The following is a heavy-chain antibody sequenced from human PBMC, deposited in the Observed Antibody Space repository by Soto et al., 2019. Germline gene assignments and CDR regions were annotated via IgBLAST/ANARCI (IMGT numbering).Heavy chain of an antibody. CDR3: ASSQEMYRSASVDY. Sequence: SETLSLTCAVYGGSFSGYYWSWIRQPPGKGLEWIGEINHSGSTNYNPSLKSRVTISVDTSKNQFSLKLSSVTAADTAVYYCASSQEMYRSASVDYWGQGTLVTVSS. CDR1: GGSFSGYY. D-gene: IGHD6-25*01. CDR2: INHSGST. J-gene: IGHJ4*02. V-gene: IGHV4-34*01.